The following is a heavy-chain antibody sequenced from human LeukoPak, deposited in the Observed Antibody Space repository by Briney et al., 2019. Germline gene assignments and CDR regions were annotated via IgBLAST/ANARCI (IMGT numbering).Heavy chain of an antibody. V-gene: IGHV1-2*02. CDR1: GYTFTGYY. CDR2: INPNSGGT. J-gene: IGHJ4*02. D-gene: IGHD3-10*01. CDR3: ARVSPGSGSYYYLYALDY. Sequence: GASVKVSCKASGYTFTGYYMHWVRQAPGQGLEWMGWINPNSGGTNYAQKFQGRVTMTRDTSISTAYMELSRLRSDDTAVYYCARVSPGSGSYYYLYALDYWGQGTLVTVSS.